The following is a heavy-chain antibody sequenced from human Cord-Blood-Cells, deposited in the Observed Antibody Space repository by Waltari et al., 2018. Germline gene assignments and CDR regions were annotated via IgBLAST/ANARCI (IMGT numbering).Heavy chain of an antibody. V-gene: IGHV4-39*01. D-gene: IGHD3-10*01. CDR1: GGSISSSSYY. CDR2: IYYSGST. J-gene: IGHJ5*02. Sequence: QLQLQESGPGLVKPSETLSLTCTVSGGSISSSSYYWGWIRQPPGKGLGWIGSIYYSGSTNYNPSLKSRVTISVDTSKNQFSLKLSSVTAADTAVYYCARQVWYGSGSYYNWFDPWGQGTLVTVSS. CDR3: ARQVWYGSGSYYNWFDP.